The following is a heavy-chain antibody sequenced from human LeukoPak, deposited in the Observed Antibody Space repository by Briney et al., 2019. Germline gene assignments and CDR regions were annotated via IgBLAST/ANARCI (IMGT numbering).Heavy chain of an antibody. CDR1: GFNVSTNY. Sequence: GGSLRLSCAASGFNVSTNYMSWVRQAPGKGLEWVSIICSGGSAYYADSVKGRFTISRDNSKNALYLQMNGLRAEDTAVYYCASGGVLWFGELLTYYHGMDVWGQGTTVTVSS. J-gene: IGHJ6*02. CDR3: ASGGVLWFGELLTYYHGMDV. V-gene: IGHV3-66*01. CDR2: ICSGGSA. D-gene: IGHD3-10*01.